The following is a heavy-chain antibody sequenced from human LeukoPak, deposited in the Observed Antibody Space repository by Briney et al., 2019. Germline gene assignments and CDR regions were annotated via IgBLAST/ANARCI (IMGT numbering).Heavy chain of an antibody. Sequence: SVKVSCKASGGTFSSYAISWVRQAPGQGLEWMGGIIPIFGTANYAQKFQGRVTITADESTSTAYMELSSLRSEDTAVYYCARVPHDYALFDPWGQGTLVTASS. J-gene: IGHJ5*02. V-gene: IGHV1-69*13. CDR3: ARVPHDYALFDP. CDR1: GGTFSSYA. CDR2: IIPIFGTA. D-gene: IGHD4-17*01.